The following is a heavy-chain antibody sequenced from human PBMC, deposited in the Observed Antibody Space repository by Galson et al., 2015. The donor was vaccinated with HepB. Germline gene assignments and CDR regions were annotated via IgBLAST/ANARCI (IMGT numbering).Heavy chain of an antibody. V-gene: IGHV3-23*01. D-gene: IGHD3-22*01. CDR1: GFTFSSYA. CDR2: ISGSGGST. CDR3: ARDLLHYYDSSGYIDY. J-gene: IGHJ4*02. Sequence: SLRLSCAAYGFTFSSYAMSWVRQAPGKGLEWVSAISGSGGSTYYADSVKGRFTISRDNSKNTLYLQMNSLRAEDTAVYYCARDLLHYYDSSGYIDYWGQGTLVTVSS.